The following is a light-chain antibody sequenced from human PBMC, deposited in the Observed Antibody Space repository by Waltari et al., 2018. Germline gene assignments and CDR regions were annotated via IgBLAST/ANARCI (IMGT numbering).Light chain of an antibody. CDR1: TSDVGGSNS. V-gene: IGLV2-11*01. CDR3: CSYAGVHTFWL. Sequence: QSALTQPPSVSGSPEQSVTISCTGSTSDVGGSNSVSWYQQHPGKAPKLIIFDVNQRPSGVPDRFSGSKSGNTASLTISGLRPEDEADYHCCSYAGVHTFWLFGGGTKLTVL. J-gene: IGLJ3*02. CDR2: DVN.